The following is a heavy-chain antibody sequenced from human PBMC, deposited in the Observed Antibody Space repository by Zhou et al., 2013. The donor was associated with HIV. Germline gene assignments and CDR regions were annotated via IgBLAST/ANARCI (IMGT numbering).Heavy chain of an antibody. Sequence: QVQVVQSGAEVKKPGASVKVSCKASGYTFNSYGIIWVRQAPGQGPEWMGWISAYYENTNYAQKLQGRVTMTTDTSTSTAYMELRSLRSDDTAVYYCARDSGYSGYLDHDYWGQGTLVTVSS. CDR2: ISAYYENT. J-gene: IGHJ4*02. CDR3: ARDSGYSGYLDHDY. D-gene: IGHD5-12*01. V-gene: IGHV1-18*01. CDR1: GYTFNSYG.